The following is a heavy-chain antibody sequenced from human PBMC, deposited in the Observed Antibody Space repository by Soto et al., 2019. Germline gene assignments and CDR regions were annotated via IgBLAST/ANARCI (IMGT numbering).Heavy chain of an antibody. V-gene: IGHV1-18*01. CDR3: ARDGHYYQSGSEAPFGS. CDR1: GYTFISYG. CDR2: ISAYNGNT. J-gene: IGHJ4*02. Sequence: QVQLGQSGAEVKKPGASLKVSCKASGYTFISYGISWVRQAPGQGLEWMGWISAYNGNTHYVQKLQDRVTLTTDTSTSTAYMELRSLGSDDTAVYYCARDGHYYQSGSEAPFGSWGQGTLVTVSS. D-gene: IGHD3-10*01.